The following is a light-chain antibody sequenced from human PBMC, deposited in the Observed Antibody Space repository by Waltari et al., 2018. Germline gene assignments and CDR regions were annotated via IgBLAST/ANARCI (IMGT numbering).Light chain of an antibody. Sequence: QSALTHPASVSGSPAQSITISCTGTTSDVGGYSFVSWYQQHPGIAPKLMIYDVNKRPSGVSNRFSGSKSGNTASLTISGLQAEDEADYYCSSYTSSATYVFGAGTKVTVL. CDR2: DVN. J-gene: IGLJ1*01. V-gene: IGLV2-14*01. CDR1: TSDVGGYSF. CDR3: SSYTSSATYV.